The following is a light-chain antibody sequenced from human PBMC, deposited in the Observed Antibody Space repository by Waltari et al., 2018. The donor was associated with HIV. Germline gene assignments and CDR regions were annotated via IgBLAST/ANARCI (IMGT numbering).Light chain of an antibody. CDR3: STWQDGLNGVL. V-gene: IGLV1-44*01. J-gene: IGLJ2*01. CDR1: SSNIGDNT. CDR2: NDD. Sequence: QSVLTQPPSASGTFGQRVAISCSGSSSNIGDNTVNWYQQVPGAAPKLLIYNDDQRPSWGPDRFSGAKSGTSASLAINGLQSEDEVTYYCSTWQDGLNGVLFGGGTELAVL.